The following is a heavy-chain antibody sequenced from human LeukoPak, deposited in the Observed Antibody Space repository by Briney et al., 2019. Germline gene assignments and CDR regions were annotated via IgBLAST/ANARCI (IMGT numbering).Heavy chain of an antibody. CDR2: IKQDGSEK. CDR3: ARGGYYYGQYFGLTDAFDI. CDR1: GFTFSSYA. D-gene: IGHD3-22*01. Sequence: GGSLRLSCAASGFTFSSYAMSWVRQAPGKGLEWVANIKQDGSEKYYVDSVKGRFTISRDNAKNSLYLQTNSLRAENTAVYYCARGGYYYGQYFGLTDAFDIWGQGTMVTVSS. J-gene: IGHJ3*02. V-gene: IGHV3-7*03.